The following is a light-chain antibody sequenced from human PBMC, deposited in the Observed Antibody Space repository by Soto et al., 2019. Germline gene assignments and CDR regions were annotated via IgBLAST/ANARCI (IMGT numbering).Light chain of an antibody. CDR3: CSYAGSSTGVV. Sequence: QSALTQPASVSGSPGQSITISCTGTSSDVGSYNLVSWYQQHPGKAPRHLMYEVSKRPSVVSNRFSASTXXXTASLPXSGLQADDEADYYCCSYAGSSTGVVFGGGTKLTVL. J-gene: IGLJ2*01. CDR2: EVS. CDR1: SSDVGSYNL. V-gene: IGLV2-23*02.